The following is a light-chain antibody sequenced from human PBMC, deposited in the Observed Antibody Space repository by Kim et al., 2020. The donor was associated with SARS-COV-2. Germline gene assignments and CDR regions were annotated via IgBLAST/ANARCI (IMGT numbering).Light chain of an antibody. V-gene: IGLV1-47*01. J-gene: IGLJ2*01. CDR1: TSNNGTYY. Sequence: GQRVTISCSGSTSNNGTYYVYWYQQLPGTAPKLLIYRNNQRPSGVPDRFSGSRSDTSASLAISGLRSEDEGDYYCSAWDNSLSAVLFGGGTKLTVL. CDR2: RNN. CDR3: SAWDNSLSAVL.